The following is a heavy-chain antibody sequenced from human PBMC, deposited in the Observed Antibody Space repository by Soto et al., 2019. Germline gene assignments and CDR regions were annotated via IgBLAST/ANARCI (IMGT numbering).Heavy chain of an antibody. Sequence: QVQLVQSGAEVKKPGSSVKVSCKASGGTFSSYTINWVRQAPGQGLEWMGRIISIFDIPSYAQKLQGRDTISADKSTSTAYMELSSLRSEDTAVYYCARGAASRGLDYWGKGTLVAVAS. V-gene: IGHV1-69*02. D-gene: IGHD3-10*01. CDR2: IISIFDIP. J-gene: IGHJ4*02. CDR1: GGTFSSYT. CDR3: ARGAASRGLDY.